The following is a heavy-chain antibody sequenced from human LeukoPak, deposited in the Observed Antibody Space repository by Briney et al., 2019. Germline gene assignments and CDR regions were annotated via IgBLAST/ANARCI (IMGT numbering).Heavy chain of an antibody. V-gene: IGHV3-7*04. CDR2: IKQDGSKK. CDR1: GFPFSSYW. J-gene: IGHJ4*02. Sequence: GGSLRLSCVASGFPFSSYWMTWVRQVPGKGLEWVANIKQDGSKKSYVDSVKGRFTISRDNAKNSLYLQMNSLRAEDTAIYYCTRVGYIDEGIDYWGQGTLVTVSS. CDR3: TRVGYIDEGIDY. D-gene: IGHD5-24*01.